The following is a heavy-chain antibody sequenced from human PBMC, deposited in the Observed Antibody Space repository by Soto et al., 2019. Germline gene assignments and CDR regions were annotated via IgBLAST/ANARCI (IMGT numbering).Heavy chain of an antibody. Sequence: GESLKISCKGSGYSFTSYWIGWVRQMPGKGLEWMGIIYPGLSDPTSTPSFHAQLTISPDKSISTASLQWSSLNPSYTAMYYCPIIFVDGRFFTLCTYYFDYWGQGTLVTVSS. J-gene: IGHJ4*02. CDR2: IYPGLSDP. D-gene: IGHD3-3*01. CDR1: GYSFTSYW. V-gene: IGHV5-51*01. CDR3: PIIFVDGRFFTLCTYYFDY.